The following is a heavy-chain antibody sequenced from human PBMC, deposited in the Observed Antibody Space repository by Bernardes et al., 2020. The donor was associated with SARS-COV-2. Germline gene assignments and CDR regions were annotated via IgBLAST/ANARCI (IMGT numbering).Heavy chain of an antibody. V-gene: IGHV3-30*03. CDR2: TSNGGLHI. CDR1: GINFATSD. D-gene: IGHD3-16*01. Sequence: GGSLRLSCAASGINFATSDIHWVRQAPGKGLEWVALTSNGGLHIDYSDTVKGRFTVSRDTSKKTVFLQMNLVKPEDTAVYYCATHDTTAYYYGAWCQGTRVNVSS. J-gene: IGHJ5*02. CDR3: ATHDTTAYYYGA.